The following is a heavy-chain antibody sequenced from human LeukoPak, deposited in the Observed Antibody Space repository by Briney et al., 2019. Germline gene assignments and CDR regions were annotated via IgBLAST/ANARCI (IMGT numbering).Heavy chain of an antibody. D-gene: IGHD2-2*01. CDR3: AKDWDIVVVPADAFDI. CDR1: GFTFSSYA. CDR2: TSGSGGST. J-gene: IGHJ3*02. V-gene: IGHV3-23*01. Sequence: GGSLRLSCAASGFTFSSYAMSWVRQAPGKGLEWVSATSGSGGSTYYADSVKGRFTISRDNSKNTLYLQMNSLRAEDTAVYYCAKDWDIVVVPADAFDIWGQGTMVTVSS.